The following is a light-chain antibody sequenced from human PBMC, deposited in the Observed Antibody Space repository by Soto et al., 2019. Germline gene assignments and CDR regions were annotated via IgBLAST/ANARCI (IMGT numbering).Light chain of an antibody. CDR3: MQYNKWPLRT. Sequence: EIVMTQSPATLSVSLGERVTLSCRASQSVRSNLAWYQQKPGQAPRLLIHGASTRATGVPARFSGRGSGTEFTLTISSLQSEDFAVYFCMQYNKWPLRTFGQGTKVDIK. V-gene: IGKV3-15*01. J-gene: IGKJ1*01. CDR2: GAS. CDR1: QSVRSN.